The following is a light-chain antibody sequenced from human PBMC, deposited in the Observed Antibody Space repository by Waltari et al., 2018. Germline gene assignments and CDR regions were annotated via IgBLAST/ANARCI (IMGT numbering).Light chain of an antibody. CDR2: SSS. V-gene: IGKV3-20*01. CDR3: QQYGSSPQT. J-gene: IGKJ1*01. Sequence: EFLLTQSPGSLSLSPGEPVTLACRASQSVTSSYLGWYQQRPGQAPSLLIYSSSNRGTGIPDRFSGSGSGTDFTLTISRLEPEDFAVYCCQQYGSSPQTFGQGTKVEIK. CDR1: QSVTSSY.